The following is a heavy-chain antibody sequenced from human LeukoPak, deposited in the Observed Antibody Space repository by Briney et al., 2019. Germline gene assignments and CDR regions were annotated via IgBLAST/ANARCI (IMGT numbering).Heavy chain of an antibody. CDR2: ISGSGGNT. D-gene: IGHD4-17*01. V-gene: IGHV3-23*01. Sequence: GGSLRLSCAASGFTFSTYAMSWVSQAPGKWLEWFSSISGSGGNTYYADSVKGWFTISRDNTKSTLYLQMNSLRAEDTAVYYCAKGRNDYGDAALNYWGQGTLVTVSS. CDR3: AKGRNDYGDAALNY. J-gene: IGHJ4*02. CDR1: GFTFSTYA.